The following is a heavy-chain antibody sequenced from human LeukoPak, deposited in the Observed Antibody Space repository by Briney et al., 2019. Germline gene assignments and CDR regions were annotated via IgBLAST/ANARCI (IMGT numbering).Heavy chain of an antibody. CDR3: ARESSSWTQFNYYYYYYMDV. Sequence: PSETLSLTCAVSGGSISSGGYSWSWIRQPPGTGLEWIGYIYYSGSTYYNPSLKSRVTISVDTSKNQFSLKLSSVTAADTAVYYCARESSSWTQFNYYYYYYMDVWGKGTTVTVSS. CDR2: IYYSGST. CDR1: GGSISSGGYS. J-gene: IGHJ6*03. V-gene: IGHV4-30-4*07. D-gene: IGHD6-13*01.